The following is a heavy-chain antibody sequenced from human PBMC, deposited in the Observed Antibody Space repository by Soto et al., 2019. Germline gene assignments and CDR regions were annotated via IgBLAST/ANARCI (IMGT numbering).Heavy chain of an antibody. V-gene: IGHV4-31*03. J-gene: IGHJ4*02. D-gene: IGHD6-19*01. CDR3: ARVGYSSGWTTDY. CDR1: GGSISSGGYY. CDR2: IYYSGST. Sequence: QVQLQESGPGLVKPSQTLSLTCTVSGGSISSGGYYWSWIRQHPGKGLEWIGYIYYSGSTYHNPSLKSRVTKSVDTSKNQFSLKLSSVTAADTAVYYCARVGYSSGWTTDYWGQGTLVTVSS.